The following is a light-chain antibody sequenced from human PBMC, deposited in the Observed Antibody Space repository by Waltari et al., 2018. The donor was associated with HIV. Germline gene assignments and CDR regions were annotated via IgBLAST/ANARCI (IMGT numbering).Light chain of an antibody. CDR2: GAS. J-gene: IGKJ3*01. V-gene: IGKV3-20*01. CDR1: QSVTSSY. CDR3: QQYGSSPFT. Sequence: EIVLPQSPGTLSLSPGERVTLPCRASQSVTSSYLAWYQQKPGQAPRFLIYGASSRATGIPDRFSGSGSGTDFTLTISRLEPEDFAVYYCQQYGSSPFTFGPGTKVDIK.